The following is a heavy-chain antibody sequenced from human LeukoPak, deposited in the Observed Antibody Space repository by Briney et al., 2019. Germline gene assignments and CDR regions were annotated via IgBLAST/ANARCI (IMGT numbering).Heavy chain of an antibody. D-gene: IGHD6-25*01. Sequence: GGSLRLSCAVSGVTFSSYSRNWVRQAPGKGLEWVSSISSSSSYIYYTDLERGRFTIAGDNDKHFLHLQMYSQISEDAAVYFCAGETAAVIDYWGQETLVSVSS. CDR2: ISSSSSYI. V-gene: IGHV3-21*01. J-gene: IGHJ4*02. CDR3: AGETAAVIDY. CDR1: GVTFSSYS.